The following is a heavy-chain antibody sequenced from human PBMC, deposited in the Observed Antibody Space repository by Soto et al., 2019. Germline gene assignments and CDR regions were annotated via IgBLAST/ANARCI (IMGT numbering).Heavy chain of an antibody. CDR1: GGTFSSYA. CDR2: IIPIFGTT. J-gene: IGHJ4*02. CDR3: ANHRGSGWYFDFDY. V-gene: IGHV1-69*13. D-gene: IGHD6-19*01. Sequence: ASVKVSCKASGGTFSSYAISWVRQAPGQGLEWMGGIIPIFGTTNCAQKFQGRVTITADESTSTAYMELSSLRYEDTAVYYCANHRGSGWYFDFDYWGQGTMVTVSS.